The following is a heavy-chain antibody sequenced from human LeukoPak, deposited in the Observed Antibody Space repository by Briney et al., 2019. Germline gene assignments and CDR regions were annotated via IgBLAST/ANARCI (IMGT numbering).Heavy chain of an antibody. V-gene: IGHV3-23*01. J-gene: IGHJ4*02. CDR1: GFLFRDYA. Sequence: GGSLRLSCAASGFLFRDYAMSWVRQAPGKGLEWVSAISGSGGSTYYADSVKGRFTISRDNSKNTLYLQMNSLRAEDTAVYYCAKEYYDYVWGDYWGQGTLVTVSS. D-gene: IGHD3-16*01. CDR2: ISGSGGST. CDR3: AKEYYDYVWGDY.